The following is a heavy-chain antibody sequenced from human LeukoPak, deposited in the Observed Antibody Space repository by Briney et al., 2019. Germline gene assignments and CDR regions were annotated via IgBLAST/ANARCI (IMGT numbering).Heavy chain of an antibody. CDR1: GFTFSGYA. J-gene: IGHJ5*02. D-gene: IGHD6-19*01. Sequence: GGSLRLSCAASGFTFSGYAMYWVRQAPGKGLEWVSSIEASGGATYYADAVKGRFTISRDNSKNTFYLQMNSLRAEDTALYYCAKGSGSGWYGWFAPWGQGTLVTVSS. CDR3: AKGSGSGWYGWFAP. CDR2: IEASGGAT. V-gene: IGHV3-23*01.